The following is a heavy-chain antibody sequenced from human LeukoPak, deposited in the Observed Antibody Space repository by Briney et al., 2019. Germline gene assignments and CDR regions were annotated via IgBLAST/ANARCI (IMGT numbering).Heavy chain of an antibody. Sequence: PGGSLRLSCAASGFTFSSYWMHWVRQAPGKGLVWVSRINSDGSSTSYADSVRGRFTISRDNAKNTLYLQMNSLRAEDTAVYYCAKARDYGRSTVFDYWGQGTLVTVSS. CDR3: AKARDYGRSTVFDY. CDR1: GFTFSSYW. J-gene: IGHJ4*02. CDR2: INSDGSST. D-gene: IGHD4-17*01. V-gene: IGHV3-74*01.